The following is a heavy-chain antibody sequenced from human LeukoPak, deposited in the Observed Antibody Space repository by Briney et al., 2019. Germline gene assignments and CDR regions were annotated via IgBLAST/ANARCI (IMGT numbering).Heavy chain of an antibody. CDR1: RGTFSIYA. Sequence: ASVTVSCTASRGTFSIYAISWVRQAPGQGLEWMGGIIPIFGTANYAQKFQGRVTITADESTSTAYMELSSLRSEDTAVYYCARGGGLDYYDSSGYYYGWGQGTLVTVSS. J-gene: IGHJ4*02. D-gene: IGHD3-22*01. CDR3: ARGGGLDYYDSSGYYYG. CDR2: IIPIFGTA. V-gene: IGHV1-69*01.